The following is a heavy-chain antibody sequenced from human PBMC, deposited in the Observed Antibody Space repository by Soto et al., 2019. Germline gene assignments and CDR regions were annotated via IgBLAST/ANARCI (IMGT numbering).Heavy chain of an antibody. CDR2: IIPIFGTA. V-gene: IGHV1-69*13. CDR3: AREAPGMDV. Sequence: SVKVSCKASGYTFTSYYMHWVRQAPGQGLEWMGGIIPIFGTANYAQKFQGRVTITADESTSTAYMELSSLRSEDTAVYYCAREAPGMDVWGQGTTVTVSS. CDR1: GYTFTSYY. J-gene: IGHJ6*02.